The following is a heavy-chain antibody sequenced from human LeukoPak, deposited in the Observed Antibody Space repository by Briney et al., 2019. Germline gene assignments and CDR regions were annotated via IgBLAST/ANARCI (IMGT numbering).Heavy chain of an antibody. CDR2: ISGSSSYI. V-gene: IGHV3-21*01. CDR1: GFTFYNYS. D-gene: IGHD4-23*01. Sequence: MSGGSLRLSCAASGFTFYNYSMNWVRQAPGKGLEWVSSISGSSSYIVYADSVTGRFTISRDHAKSSPYLQMNSLGAEDTAVYSCARGPLSVVTPIYFDSWGQGTLVTVSS. CDR3: ARGPLSVVTPIYFDS. J-gene: IGHJ4*02.